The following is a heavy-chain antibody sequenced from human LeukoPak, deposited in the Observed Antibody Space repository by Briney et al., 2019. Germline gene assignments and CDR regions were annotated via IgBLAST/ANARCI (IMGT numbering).Heavy chain of an antibody. J-gene: IGHJ3*02. CDR3: ARSFTMIDDAFDI. D-gene: IGHD3-22*01. CDR2: ITPFSGNT. V-gene: IGHV1-45*02. CDR1: GYTFTYRY. Sequence: GASVKVSCKASGYTFTYRYLHWVRQAPGQALEWMGWITPFSGNTNYAQKFQDRVTITRDRSMSTAYMELSSLRSEDTAMYYCARSFTMIDDAFDIWGQGTMVTVSS.